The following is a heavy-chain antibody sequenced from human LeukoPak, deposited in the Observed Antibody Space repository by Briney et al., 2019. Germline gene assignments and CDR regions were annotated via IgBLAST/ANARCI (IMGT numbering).Heavy chain of an antibody. CDR3: ARVAFDEYFDY. J-gene: IGHJ4*02. Sequence: ASVKVSCKASGYTFTGYHLHWVRQAPGQGLEWMGRINPNSGGTNYAQKFQGRVTMTRDTSTSTAYMELSRLRSDDTAVYYCARVAFDEYFDYWGQGTLVTVSS. V-gene: IGHV1-2*06. CDR1: GYTFTGYH. D-gene: IGHD3-3*02. CDR2: INPNSGGT.